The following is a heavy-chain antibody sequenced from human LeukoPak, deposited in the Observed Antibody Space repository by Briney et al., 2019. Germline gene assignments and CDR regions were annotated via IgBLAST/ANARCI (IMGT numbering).Heavy chain of an antibody. J-gene: IGHJ4*02. Sequence: QPGGSLRLSCAASGFTVSSNYMSWVRQAPGKGLEWVSVIYSGGSTYYADSVKGRFTISRDNSKNTLYLQMNSLRAEDTAVYYCASNSGWYDSGTIDHWGQGTLVTVSS. CDR3: ASNSGWYDSGTIDH. CDR2: IYSGGST. V-gene: IGHV3-53*01. D-gene: IGHD6-19*01. CDR1: GFTVSSNY.